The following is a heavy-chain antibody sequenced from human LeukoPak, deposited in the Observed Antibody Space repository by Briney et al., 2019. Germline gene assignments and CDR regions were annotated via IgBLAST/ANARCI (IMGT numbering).Heavy chain of an antibody. D-gene: IGHD4-11*01. CDR3: ARLSTVTTSFDY. Sequence: SSETLSLTCIVSGGSISSSNYYWGWIRQSPGKGLEWIGSIYSSGSTYYNPSLKSRVTISVDTSKNQFSLKLSSVTAADTAVYYCARLSTVTTSFDYWGQGTLVTVSS. CDR2: IYSSGST. J-gene: IGHJ4*02. V-gene: IGHV4-39*07. CDR1: GGSISSSNYY.